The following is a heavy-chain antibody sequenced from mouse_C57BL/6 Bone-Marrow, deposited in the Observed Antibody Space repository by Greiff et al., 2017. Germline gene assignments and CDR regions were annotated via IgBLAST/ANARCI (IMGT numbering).Heavy chain of an antibody. CDR3: ARSYGSSY. D-gene: IGHD1-1*01. Sequence: VQLQQSGAELVKPGASVKLSCKASGYTFTSYDINWVKQRPGQGLEWIGWIDPKDSSTKYNQKFKGKSTLTVDTSSSTAYMQRHSLTSEDAAVYCCARSYGSSYWGQGTALTVSA. J-gene: IGHJ2*01. CDR2: IDPKDSST. CDR1: GYTFTSYD. V-gene: IGHV1-85*01.